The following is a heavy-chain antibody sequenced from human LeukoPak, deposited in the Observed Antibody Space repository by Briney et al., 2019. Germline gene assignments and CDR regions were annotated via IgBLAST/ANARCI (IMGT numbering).Heavy chain of an antibody. J-gene: IGHJ5*02. D-gene: IGHD2-15*01. CDR1: GYTFTSYY. CDR3: ARGYCGGGSCYNSRGWFDP. Sequence: SVQVSCKTSGYTFTSYYIHWLRQAPGQGFEWMGGIIPIFGTANYAQKFQGRVTITADESTSTAYMELSRLRSEDTAVYYCARGYCGGGSCYNSRGWFDPWGQGTLVTVSS. CDR2: IIPIFGTA. V-gene: IGHV1-69*13.